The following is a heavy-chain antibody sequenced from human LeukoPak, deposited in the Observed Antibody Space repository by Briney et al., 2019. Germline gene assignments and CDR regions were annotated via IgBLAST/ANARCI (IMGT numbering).Heavy chain of an antibody. CDR3: ARGSRWWWLVLSELSVDFDY. CDR1: GFTFSSYA. V-gene: IGHV3-30*04. CDR2: ISYDGSNK. D-gene: IGHD2-15*01. J-gene: IGHJ4*02. Sequence: PGGSLRLSCAASGFTFSSYAMHWVRQAPGKGLEWVAVISYDGSNKYYADSVKGRFTISRDNSKNTLYLQMNSLRAEDTAVYYCARGSRWWWLVLSELSVDFDYWGQGTLVTVSS.